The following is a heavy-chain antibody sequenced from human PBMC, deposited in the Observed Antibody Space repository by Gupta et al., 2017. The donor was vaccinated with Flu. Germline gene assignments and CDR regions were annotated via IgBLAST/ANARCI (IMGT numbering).Heavy chain of an antibody. V-gene: IGHV3-15*01. CDR1: GSTLRIAG. Sequence: VEQGESVGRFGRRGGSIRLSWTASGSTLRIAGHSWLRQAPGKGLEWVGRIKSKTDGGTTDYAAPVKGRFTISRDDSKNTLYLQMNSLKTEDTAVYYCTTSKLVVTAIPHGYWGQGTLVTVSS. D-gene: IGHD2-21*02. CDR2: IKSKTDGGTT. CDR3: TTSKLVVTAIPHGY. J-gene: IGHJ4*02.